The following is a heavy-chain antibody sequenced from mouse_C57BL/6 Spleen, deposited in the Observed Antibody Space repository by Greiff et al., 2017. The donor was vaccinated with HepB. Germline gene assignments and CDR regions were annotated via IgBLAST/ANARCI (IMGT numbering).Heavy chain of an antibody. Sequence: EVMLVESGGGLVKPGGSLKLSCAASGFTFSSYAMSWVRQTPEKGLEWVATISDGGSYTYYPDNVKGRFTISRDNAKNNLYLQMSHLKSEDTAMYYCARAGTDYYAMDYWGQGTSVTVSS. J-gene: IGHJ4*01. V-gene: IGHV5-4*03. CDR3: ARAGTDYYAMDY. CDR1: GFTFSSYA. D-gene: IGHD4-1*01. CDR2: ISDGGSYT.